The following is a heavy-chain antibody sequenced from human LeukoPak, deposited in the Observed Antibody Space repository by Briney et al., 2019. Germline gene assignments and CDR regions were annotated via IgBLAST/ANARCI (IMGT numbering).Heavy chain of an antibody. CDR1: GFTFGDYA. Sequence: PGRSLRLSCTASGFTFGDYAMNWVRQAPGKGLEWVGFIRSKAYGGTTEYAASVKGRFTISRDDSKSIAYLQMNSLKTEDTAVYYCTRDPSTSTWRILNFDYWGQGTLVTVSS. V-gene: IGHV3-49*04. J-gene: IGHJ4*02. CDR3: TRDPSTSTWRILNFDY. D-gene: IGHD2-2*01. CDR2: IRSKAYGGTT.